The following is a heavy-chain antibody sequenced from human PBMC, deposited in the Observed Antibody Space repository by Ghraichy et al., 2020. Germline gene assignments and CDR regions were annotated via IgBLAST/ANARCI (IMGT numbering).Heavy chain of an antibody. Sequence: GGSLRLSCAASGFAFDDYAMHWVRQAPGKGLEWVSGIGWSSGTIAYADSVKGRFTISRDNAKKSLHLQMNSLRVEDTALYYCAKVAGSLYYYYGMDVWGQGTTVTVSS. V-gene: IGHV3-9*01. CDR3: AKVAGSLYYYYGMDV. CDR1: GFAFDDYA. CDR2: IGWSSGTI. J-gene: IGHJ6*02.